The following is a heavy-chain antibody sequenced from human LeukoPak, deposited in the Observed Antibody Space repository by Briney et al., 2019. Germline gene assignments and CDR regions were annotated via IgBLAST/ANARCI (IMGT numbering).Heavy chain of an antibody. D-gene: IGHD3-16*01. J-gene: IGHJ4*02. Sequence: SETLSLTCTVSGGSISSSDHYWSWIRQPPGKGLEWIGYIYYTGSTHHNPSLKSRITISVDTSKNQFSLELSSVTAADTAVYYCARVTGGPYYFDYWGRGTLVTVSS. CDR2: IYYTGST. V-gene: IGHV4-30-4*01. CDR1: GGSISSSDHY. CDR3: ARVTGGPYYFDY.